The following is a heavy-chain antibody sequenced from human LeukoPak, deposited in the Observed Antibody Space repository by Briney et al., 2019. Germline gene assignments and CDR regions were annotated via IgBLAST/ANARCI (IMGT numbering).Heavy chain of an antibody. CDR2: IYYSGST. CDR3: ARCSSTSCYNFDY. CDR1: GDSISSYY. Sequence: SETLSLTCTVSGDSISSYYWNWIRQPPGKGLEWIGYIYYSGSTNDNPSLKGRVTISVDTSKNQFSLKLSSVTAADTAVYYCARCSSTSCYNFDYWGQGTLVTVSS. D-gene: IGHD2-2*02. V-gene: IGHV4-59*01. J-gene: IGHJ4*02.